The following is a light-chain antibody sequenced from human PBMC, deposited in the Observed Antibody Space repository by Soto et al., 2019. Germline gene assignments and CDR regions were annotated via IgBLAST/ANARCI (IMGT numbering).Light chain of an antibody. V-gene: IGKV3-15*01. J-gene: IGKJ5*01. CDR3: QQYYDWPIT. CDR1: QGISSL. CDR2: AAS. Sequence: MTPSPSSLSVSAGERATLSCRASQGISSLLAWYQQKPGQAPSLLIYAASTRAAGIPARFSGSGSGTDFTLTITSLQSEDFAAYYCQQYYDWPITFGQGTRLEIK.